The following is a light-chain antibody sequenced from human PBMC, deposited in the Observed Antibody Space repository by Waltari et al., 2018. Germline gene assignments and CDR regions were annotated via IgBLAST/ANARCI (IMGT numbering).Light chain of an antibody. CDR3: SSYADNTLV. CDR2: EVS. V-gene: IGLV2-8*01. Sequence: QSALTQPPSASGSPGQSVTISCIGTSSDYVSWFQHHPGKAPKLMIYEVSKRPSGVPDRFSGSKSGNTASLTVSGLQADDEAHYYCSSYADNTLVFGGGTKLTVL. J-gene: IGLJ3*02. CDR1: SSDY.